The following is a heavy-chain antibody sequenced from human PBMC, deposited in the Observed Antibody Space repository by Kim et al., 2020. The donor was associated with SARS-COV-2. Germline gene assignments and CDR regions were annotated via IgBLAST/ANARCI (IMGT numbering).Heavy chain of an antibody. D-gene: IGHD2-8*01. V-gene: IGHV7-4-1*02. J-gene: IGHJ5*02. CDR1: GYTFTSYA. CDR3: ARDGNPYCGIGYCTTNWFDP. Sequence: ASVKVSCKASGYTFTSYAMNWVRQAPGQGLEWMGWINTNTGNPTYAQGFTGRFVFSLDTSVSTAYLQISSLKAEDTAVYYCARDGNPYCGIGYCTTNWFDPWGQGTLVTVSS. CDR2: INTNTGNP.